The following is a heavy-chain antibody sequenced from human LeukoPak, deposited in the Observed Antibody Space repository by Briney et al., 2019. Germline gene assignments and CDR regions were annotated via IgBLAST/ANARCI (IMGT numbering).Heavy chain of an antibody. J-gene: IGHJ1*01. CDR2: IYYSGST. D-gene: IGHD3-22*01. Sequence: SETLSLTCTDSGGSISSGDYYWSWIRQPPGKGLEWIGYIYYSGSTYYNPSLKSRFTISVDTSKNQFSLKLSSVTAADTAVYYCARYYDSSGYSRAEYFQHWGQGTLVTVSS. V-gene: IGHV4-30-4*01. CDR1: GGSISSGDYY. CDR3: ARYYDSSGYSRAEYFQH.